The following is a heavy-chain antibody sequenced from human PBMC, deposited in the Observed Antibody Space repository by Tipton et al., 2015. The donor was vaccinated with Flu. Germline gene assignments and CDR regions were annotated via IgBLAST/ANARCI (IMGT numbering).Heavy chain of an antibody. CDR3: TKDIFRSPEDAFDV. V-gene: IGHV3-53*01. J-gene: IGHJ3*01. CDR1: GFSVSSNY. CDR2: ISGNSRIV. Sequence: VQLVQSGGGLIQPGGSLRLSCAASGFSVSSNYMSWVRQAPGKGLEWVSVISGNSRIVYYANSVQGRFTISRDNVKNFLYLQMNSLRVEDTAFYYCTKDIFRSPEDAFDVWGQGTMVTVSS. D-gene: IGHD3-9*01.